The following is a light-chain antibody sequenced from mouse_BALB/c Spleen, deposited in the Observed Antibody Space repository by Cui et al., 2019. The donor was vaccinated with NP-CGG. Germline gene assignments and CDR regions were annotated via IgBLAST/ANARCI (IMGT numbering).Light chain of an antibody. V-gene: IGLV1*01. CDR1: TGAVTTSNY. CDR3: ALWYSNHWV. J-gene: IGLJ1*01. CDR2: GTN. Sequence: QAVVTHDSALTTSPGETVTLTCRSSTGAVTTSNYANWVQEKPDHVFTGLIGGTNNRVPGVPARFSGSLIGDKAALTITGAQTEDEAIYFCALWYSNHWVFGGGTKLTVL.